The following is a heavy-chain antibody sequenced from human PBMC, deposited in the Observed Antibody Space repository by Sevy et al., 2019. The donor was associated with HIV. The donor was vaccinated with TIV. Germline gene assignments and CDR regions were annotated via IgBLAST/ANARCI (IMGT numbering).Heavy chain of an antibody. CDR2: ISSLSNYI. V-gene: IGHV3-21*01. J-gene: IGHJ4*02. Sequence: GGSLRLSCAASAFTFSGYSMKWVRQAPGKGLEWVSSISSLSNYIYYADSVKGRFTISRDNAKNSLYLQMNSLRTEDTAVYYCARDPERGAVTGSLDYWGQGTLVTVSS. CDR1: AFTFSGYS. D-gene: IGHD6-19*01. CDR3: ARDPERGAVTGSLDY.